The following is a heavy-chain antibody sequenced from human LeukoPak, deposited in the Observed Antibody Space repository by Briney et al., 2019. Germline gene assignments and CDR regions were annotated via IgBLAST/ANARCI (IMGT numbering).Heavy chain of an antibody. CDR2: FYPGDSDT. Sequence: GESPQISCKSSGYSFTSYWIGWVRQMPGKGLEWMGIFYPGDSDTRYSPSFQGQVTISADKSISTAYLQWSSLKASDTAMYYCARHQGSHSYSSPLDYWGQGTLVTVSS. CDR1: GYSFTSYW. J-gene: IGHJ4*02. CDR3: ARHQGSHSYSSPLDY. D-gene: IGHD6-6*01. V-gene: IGHV5-51*01.